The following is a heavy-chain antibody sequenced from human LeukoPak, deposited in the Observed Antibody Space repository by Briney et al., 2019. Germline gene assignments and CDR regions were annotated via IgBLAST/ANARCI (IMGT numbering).Heavy chain of an antibody. D-gene: IGHD6-6*01. CDR1: GFTFSSYA. J-gene: IGHJ6*02. CDR2: ISGSGGST. Sequence: GGSLRLSCAASGFTFSSYAMSWVRQAPGKGLEWVSAISGSGGSTYYADSVKGRFTISRDNAKNSLYLQMNSLRAEDTAVYYCARERPFIAARPNYYYYYGMDVWGQGTTVTVSS. V-gene: IGHV3-23*01. CDR3: ARERPFIAARPNYYYYYGMDV.